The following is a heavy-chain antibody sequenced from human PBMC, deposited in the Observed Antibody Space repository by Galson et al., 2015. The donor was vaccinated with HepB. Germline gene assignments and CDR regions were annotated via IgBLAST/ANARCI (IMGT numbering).Heavy chain of an antibody. CDR1: GFTFTSSA. D-gene: IGHD2-2*01. CDR3: AAVGQGYCSSTSCYPAAFDT. Sequence: SVKVSCKASGFTFTSSAVQWVRQARGQRLEWIGWIVVGSGNTNYAQKFQERVTITRDMSTSTAYMELSSLGSEDTAVYYCAAVGQGYCSSTSCYPAAFDTWGQGTMVTVSS. V-gene: IGHV1-58*01. J-gene: IGHJ3*02. CDR2: IVVGSGNT.